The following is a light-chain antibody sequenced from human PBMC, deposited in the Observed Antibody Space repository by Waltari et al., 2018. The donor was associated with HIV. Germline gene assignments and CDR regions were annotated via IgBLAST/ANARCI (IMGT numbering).Light chain of an antibody. J-gene: IGLJ2*01. CDR3: QSGDKGRTHSVV. CDR1: VLPDQY. CDR2: KDH. V-gene: IGLV3-25*03. Sequence: SSELIQPPSQSVSPGQTARIPCSGDVLPDQYVYWYQQRPGQAPLLVIYKDHGRPSGIPERCSGSSSGTKATLTITGVQPEDEADYYCQSGDKGRTHSVVFGGGTKLTVL.